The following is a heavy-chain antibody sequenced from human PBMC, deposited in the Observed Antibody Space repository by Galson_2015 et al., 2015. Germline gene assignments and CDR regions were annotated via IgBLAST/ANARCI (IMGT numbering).Heavy chain of an antibody. CDR3: VRGAPVDCSSTSCALMDV. Sequence: SLRLSCAASGFRFSSYTMSWVRQAPGKGLEWVSTIFQSGTILSGGERYYADSVKGRFTISRDDSENTVILQMNSLRADDTAFYFCVRGAPVDCSSTSCALMDVWGQGTTVTVSS. CDR2: IFQSGTILSGGER. J-gene: IGHJ6*02. V-gene: IGHV3-23*01. CDR1: GFRFSSYT. D-gene: IGHD2-2*01.